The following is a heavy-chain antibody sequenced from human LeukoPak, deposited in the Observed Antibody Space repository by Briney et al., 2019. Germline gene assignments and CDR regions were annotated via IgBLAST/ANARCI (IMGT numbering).Heavy chain of an antibody. CDR2: ISAYNGNT. J-gene: IGHJ4*02. CDR3: ASGYCSSTSCYFFDY. CDR1: GYTFTSYG. D-gene: IGHD2-2*03. V-gene: IGHV1-18*01. Sequence: GASVKVSCKASGYTFTSYGISWERQAPGQGLEWMGWISAYNGNTNYAQKLQGRVTMTTDTSTSTAYMELRSLRSDDTAVYYCASGYCSSTSCYFFDYWGQGTLVTVSS.